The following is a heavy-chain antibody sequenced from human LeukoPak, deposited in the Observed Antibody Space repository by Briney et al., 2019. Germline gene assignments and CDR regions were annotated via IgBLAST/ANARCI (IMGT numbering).Heavy chain of an antibody. CDR2: IYYSGST. V-gene: IGHV4-59*08. CDR1: GGSISSYY. J-gene: IGHJ3*02. CDR3: AGSTVYSSGYNDAFDI. Sequence: SETLSLTCTVSGGSISSYYWSWIRQPPGKGLEWIGYIYYSGSTYYNPSLKSRVTISVDTSKNQFSLKLSSVTAADTAVYYCAGSTVYSSGYNDAFDIWGQGTMVTVSS. D-gene: IGHD3-22*01.